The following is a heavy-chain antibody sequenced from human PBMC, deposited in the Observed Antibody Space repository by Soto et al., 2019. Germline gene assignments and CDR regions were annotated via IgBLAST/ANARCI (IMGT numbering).Heavy chain of an antibody. CDR1: GYTFTSYG. J-gene: IGHJ6*02. V-gene: IGHV1-18*04. CDR2: VSAYNGNT. Sequence: QVQLVQSGAEVKKPGASVKVSCKASGYTFTSYGISWVRQAPGQGLEWMGWVSAYNGNTNYAQKLQGRVTMTTDTPPSTAYMELRSLRSDETAVYYCARIVSEVGNHYYYGMDVWGQGTTVTVSS. D-gene: IGHD2-15*01. CDR3: ARIVSEVGNHYYYGMDV.